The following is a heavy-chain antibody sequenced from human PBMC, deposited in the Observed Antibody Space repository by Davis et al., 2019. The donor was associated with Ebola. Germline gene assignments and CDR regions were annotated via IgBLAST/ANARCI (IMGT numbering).Heavy chain of an antibody. D-gene: IGHD6-13*01. CDR2: ITSSGSYA. CDR3: ARVISVAAAGTADY. CDR1: GFSFSDSY. Sequence: GESLKISCAASGFSFSDSYMAWIRQTPGKGLEWVSHITSSGSYAEYADSVKGRFTTSRDNAKSSLYLQMNSLRADDTAVYYCARVISVAAAGTADYWGQGALVTVSS. J-gene: IGHJ4*02. V-gene: IGHV3-11*06.